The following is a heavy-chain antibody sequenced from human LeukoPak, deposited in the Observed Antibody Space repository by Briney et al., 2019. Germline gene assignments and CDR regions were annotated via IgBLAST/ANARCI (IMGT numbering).Heavy chain of an antibody. CDR1: GGSISSYY. J-gene: IGHJ3*02. V-gene: IGHV4-39*07. CDR3: ARQQEGNAFDI. Sequence: PSETLSLTCTVSGGSISSYYWGWIRQPPGKGLEWIGSTYHSGGTYYNPSLKSRVTISVDTSKNQFSLKLSSVTAADTAVYYCARQQEGNAFDIWGQGTMVTVSS. CDR2: TYHSGGT.